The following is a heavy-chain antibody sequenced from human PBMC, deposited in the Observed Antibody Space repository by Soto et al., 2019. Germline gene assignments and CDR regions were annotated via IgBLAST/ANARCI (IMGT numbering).Heavy chain of an antibody. CDR2: IYWIDDK. CDR1: GFSLTTSGVG. CDR3: AHHTITPATNWFDP. V-gene: IGHV2-5*01. D-gene: IGHD2-2*01. J-gene: IGHJ5*02. Sequence: SGPTLVNPTQTLTLTCTFSGFSLTTSGVGVGWIRQPPGKALEWLALIYWIDDKRYSSSLRGRLTITKDTSKNQVVLAMTNMDPVDTATYYCAHHTITPATNWFDPWGLGTLVTVSS.